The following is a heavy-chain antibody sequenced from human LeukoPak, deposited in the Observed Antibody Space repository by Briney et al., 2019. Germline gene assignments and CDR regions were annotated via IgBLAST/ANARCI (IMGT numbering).Heavy chain of an antibody. Sequence: GGSLRLSCAASGFTFSSYSMNWVRQAPGKGLEWVSYISSSSSTIYYADSVKGRFTISRDNAKNSLYLQMNSLRAEDTAVYYCARVRRYCSSTSCYGDYFDYWGQGTLVTVSS. CDR3: ARVRRYCSSTSCYGDYFDY. V-gene: IGHV3-48*01. CDR1: GFTFSSYS. CDR2: ISSSSSTI. J-gene: IGHJ4*02. D-gene: IGHD2-2*01.